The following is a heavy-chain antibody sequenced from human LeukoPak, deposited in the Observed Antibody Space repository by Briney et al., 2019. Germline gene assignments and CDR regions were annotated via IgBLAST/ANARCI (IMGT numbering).Heavy chain of an antibody. CDR1: GSSVSSNV. V-gene: IGHV3-7*03. J-gene: IGHJ5*02. D-gene: IGHD2-15*01. CDR3: TTDRWYSADH. Sequence: PGGSLRLSCAISGSSVSSNVMNWVRQTPGKGLEWVAIIEKNGSGKNYVDSVKGRFIISRDNAKNSLFLQMDSLKVEDTAIYYCTTDRWYSADHWGQGTLVTVSS. CDR2: IEKNGSGK.